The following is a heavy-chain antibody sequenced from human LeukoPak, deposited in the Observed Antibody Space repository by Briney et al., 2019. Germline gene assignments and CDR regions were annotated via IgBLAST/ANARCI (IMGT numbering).Heavy chain of an antibody. V-gene: IGHV3-74*01. D-gene: IGHD3-10*01. CDR1: GFTFRSHW. J-gene: IGHJ4*02. CDR2: INPDGSAT. CDR3: VRSLLGVNDY. Sequence: GGSLRLSCAASGFTFRSHWMHWVRQGPGKGLVWVSNINPDGSATTYADSVKGRFTISRDNAKNTLYLQMSSLRAEDTAVYYCVRSLLGVNDYWGQGTLVTVSS.